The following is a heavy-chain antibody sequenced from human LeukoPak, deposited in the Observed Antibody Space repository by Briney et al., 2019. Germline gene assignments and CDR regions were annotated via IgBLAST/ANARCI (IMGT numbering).Heavy chain of an antibody. Sequence: GGSLRLSCTASGFTFTSYAMSWVRQAPGKGLEWLSTISDTGDSPHYAGSVQGRFAISRDNSKNTLFLQMNSLRAEDTAVYYCGCRSGGYYDYWGQGTLVTVSS. V-gene: IGHV3-23*01. J-gene: IGHJ4*02. CDR2: ISDTGDSP. CDR1: GFTFTSYA. CDR3: GCRSGGYYDY. D-gene: IGHD3-22*01.